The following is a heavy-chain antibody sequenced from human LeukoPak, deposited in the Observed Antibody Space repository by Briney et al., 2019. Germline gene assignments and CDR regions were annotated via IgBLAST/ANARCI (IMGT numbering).Heavy chain of an antibody. CDR1: GFTFSTYP. J-gene: IGHJ4*02. V-gene: IGHV3-23*01. D-gene: IGHD4-17*01. CDR3: AKISSVTANFDC. CDR2: IDASGAYT. Sequence: GGSLRLSCAASGFTFSTYPMGWVRQAPGKGLEWVSSIDASGAYTYYADSVKGRFTISRDNSKNTLYLQMNTLRAEDTAVYSCAKISSVTANFDCWGQGTLVTVSS.